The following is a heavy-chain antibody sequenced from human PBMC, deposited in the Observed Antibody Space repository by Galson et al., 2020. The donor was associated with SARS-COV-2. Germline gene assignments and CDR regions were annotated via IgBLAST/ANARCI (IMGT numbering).Heavy chain of an antibody. CDR3: ARGNIWFGELSYYYYGMDV. CDR1: GGSFSGYY. CDR2: INHSGST. D-gene: IGHD3-10*01. J-gene: IGHJ6*02. Sequence: SETLSLTCAVYGGSFSGYYWSWIRQPPGKGLEWIGEINHSGSTNYNPSLKSRVTISVDTSKNQFSLKLSSVTAADTAVYYCARGNIWFGELSYYYYGMDVWGQGTTVTVSS. V-gene: IGHV4-34*01.